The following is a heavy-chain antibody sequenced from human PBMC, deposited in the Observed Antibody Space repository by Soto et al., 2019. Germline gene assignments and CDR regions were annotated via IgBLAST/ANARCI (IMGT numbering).Heavy chain of an antibody. CDR3: TTVGSSWYRGHY. D-gene: IGHD6-13*01. CDR2: IKSKSDGGTT. Sequence: EVQLVESGGGLVKPGGSLRLSCAASGFIFNNAWMNWVRQAPGKGLEWVGRIKSKSDGGTTDYAAPVKGSFTISRDDSKNTLYLQMNSLKTEDTAVYYCTTVGSSWYRGHYWGQGTLVTVSS. J-gene: IGHJ4*02. CDR1: GFIFNNAW. V-gene: IGHV3-15*07.